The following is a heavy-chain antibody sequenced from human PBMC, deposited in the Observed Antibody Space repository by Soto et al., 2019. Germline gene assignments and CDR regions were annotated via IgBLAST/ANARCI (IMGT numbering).Heavy chain of an antibody. CDR3: ARRNYFYALDV. CDR2: INYSGST. CDR1: GGSFSDYY. J-gene: IGHJ6*02. V-gene: IGHV4-34*01. Sequence: PSETRSLTCAVAGGSFSDYYWGWVRQPPGKGLEWVGEINYSGSTNYNPSLKRRVTISVDTSKNQVSLKVTPVTAADTAMYYCARRNYFYALDVWGQGTTVTVSS.